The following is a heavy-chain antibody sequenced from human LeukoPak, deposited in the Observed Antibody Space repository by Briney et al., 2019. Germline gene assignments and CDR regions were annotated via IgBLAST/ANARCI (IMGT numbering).Heavy chain of an antibody. CDR2: INPSGGST. Sequence: ASVKVSCKASGYTFTSYYMHWVRQAPGQGLEWMGIINPSGGSTSYAQKFQGRVTMTRDTSTSTVYMELSSLRSEDTAVYYCAREGSIVVVPAALGLSWFDPWGQGTLVTVSS. J-gene: IGHJ5*02. CDR3: AREGSIVVVPAALGLSWFDP. D-gene: IGHD2-2*01. V-gene: IGHV1-46*01. CDR1: GYTFTSYY.